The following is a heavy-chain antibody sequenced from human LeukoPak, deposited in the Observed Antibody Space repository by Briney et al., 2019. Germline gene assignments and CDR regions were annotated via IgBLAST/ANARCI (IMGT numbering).Heavy chain of an antibody. CDR1: GYIFTGNY. V-gene: IGHV1-2*02. D-gene: IGHD3-22*01. CDR2: INPNSGGT. Sequence: ASVKVSCKASGYIFTGNYKHWVRQAPGQGLEWMGWINPNSGGTNYAQKFQGRVTMTRDTSISTAYMELSRLRSDDTAVYYCARTTYYDNSEGFDYWGQGTLVTVSS. CDR3: ARTTYYDNSEGFDY. J-gene: IGHJ4*02.